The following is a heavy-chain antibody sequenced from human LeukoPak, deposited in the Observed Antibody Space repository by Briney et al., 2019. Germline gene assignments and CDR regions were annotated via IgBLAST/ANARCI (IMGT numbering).Heavy chain of an antibody. V-gene: IGHV4-59*08. J-gene: IGHJ4*02. CDR2: IYHSGST. CDR1: GGSISSNY. D-gene: IGHD2-15*01. Sequence: SETLSLTCTVSGGSISSNYWRWIRQPPGKGLEWIGYIYHSGSTNYNPSLKSRATISVDTSKNQFSLKVSSVTAADTAVYYCARHYCRGGSCYYFDYWGQGTLVTVSS. CDR3: ARHYCRGGSCYYFDY.